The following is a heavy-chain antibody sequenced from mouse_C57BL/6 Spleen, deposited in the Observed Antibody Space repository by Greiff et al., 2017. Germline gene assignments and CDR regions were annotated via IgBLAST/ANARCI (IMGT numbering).Heavy chain of an antibody. CDR1: GYTFTSYW. V-gene: IGHV1-74*01. D-gene: IGHD1-1*01. CDR3: AIWGYGTGFFDY. J-gene: IGHJ2*01. CDR2: IHPSDSDT. Sequence: QVQLQQPGAELVKPGASVKVSCKASGYTFTSYWMHWVKQRPGQGLEWIGRIHPSDSDTNYHQKFKGKATLTVDKSSSTAYMQLIILTSADSAVYYCAIWGYGTGFFDYWGQGTTLTVSS.